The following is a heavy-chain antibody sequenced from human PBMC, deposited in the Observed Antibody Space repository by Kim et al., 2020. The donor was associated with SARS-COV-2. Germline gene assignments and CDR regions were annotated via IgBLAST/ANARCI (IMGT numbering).Heavy chain of an antibody. V-gene: IGHV3-74*01. J-gene: IGHJ4*02. CDR3: ERGDNYNTFDY. D-gene: IGHD4-4*01. Sequence: KNYADSVKGRFTISRDNAKNTVYLQMNSLRAEDTAVYYCERGDNYNTFDYWGQGTLVTVSS. CDR2: K.